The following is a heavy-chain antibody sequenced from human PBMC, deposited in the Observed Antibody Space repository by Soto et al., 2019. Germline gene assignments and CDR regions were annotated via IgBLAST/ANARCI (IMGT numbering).Heavy chain of an antibody. CDR2: ISGSGGST. V-gene: IGHV3-23*01. CDR3: AKDLGGEEDIVLMVYAIRAFDY. D-gene: IGHD2-8*01. J-gene: IGHJ4*02. CDR1: GFTFSSYA. Sequence: GGSLRLSCAASGFTFSSYAMSWVRQAPGKGLEWVSAISGSGGSTYYADSVKGRFTISRDNSKNTLYLQMNSLRAEDTAVYYCAKDLGGEEDIVLMVYAIRAFDYWGQGTLVTVAS.